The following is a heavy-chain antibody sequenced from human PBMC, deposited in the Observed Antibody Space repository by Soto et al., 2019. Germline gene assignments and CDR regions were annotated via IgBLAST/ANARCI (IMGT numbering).Heavy chain of an antibody. D-gene: IGHD6-6*01. J-gene: IGHJ6*02. CDR3: ARDRWQLARKNFRGMDV. Sequence: PSETLSLTCNVSSVPITEYSWSWVRQSPGKGLEWIGNYFDSGRNMYNPSLKSRVTISVDTSKNLFSLKLSSVTAADTAVYYCARDRWQLARKNFRGMDVWGQGTTVTVSS. CDR2: YFDSGRN. CDR1: SVPITEYS. V-gene: IGHV4-59*12.